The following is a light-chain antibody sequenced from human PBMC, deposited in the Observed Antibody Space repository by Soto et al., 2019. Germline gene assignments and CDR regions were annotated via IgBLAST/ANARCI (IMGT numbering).Light chain of an antibody. CDR3: QAYDYSLTASV. J-gene: IGLJ3*02. CDR1: SSNLGAGYD. V-gene: IGLV1-40*01. Sequence: QSVLTQPPSVSGARGQRDTLSRSGQSSNLGAGYDVHWYQQLPGAAPKLVIFGNRNRPSGVPERFSGSKSGTSASLAITGLQAEDEADYYCQAYDYSLTASVFGGGTKVTVL. CDR2: GNR.